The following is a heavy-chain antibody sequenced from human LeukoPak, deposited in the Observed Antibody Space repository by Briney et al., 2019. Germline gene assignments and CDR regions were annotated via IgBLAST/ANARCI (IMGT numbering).Heavy chain of an antibody. CDR1: GGSISSHY. V-gene: IGHV4-59*11. D-gene: IGHD3-16*01. J-gene: IGHJ6*03. CDR3: ARDYVQSYYYMDV. CDR2: IYYSGST. Sequence: SETLSLTCTVSGGSISSHYWSWIRQPPGKGLEWIGYIYYSGSTNYNPSLKSRVTISVDTSKNQFSLKLSSVTAADTAVYYCARDYVQSYYYMDVWGKGTTVTVSS.